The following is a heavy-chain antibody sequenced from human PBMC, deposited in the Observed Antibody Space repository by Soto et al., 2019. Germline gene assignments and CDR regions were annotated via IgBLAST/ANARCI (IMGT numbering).Heavy chain of an antibody. V-gene: IGHV3-23*01. CDR1: GFNFRAYA. Sequence: GGSLRLSCAASGFNFRAYAMSWVRQAPGKGLEWVSGLVGSGDSIFYAASVRGRFTVSRDNSKNTLFLQMNSLRAEDTAVYYCARGGLRAYCIDPWGQGTLVTVSS. CDR2: LVGSGDSI. D-gene: IGHD4-17*01. J-gene: IGHJ5*02. CDR3: ARGGLRAYCIDP.